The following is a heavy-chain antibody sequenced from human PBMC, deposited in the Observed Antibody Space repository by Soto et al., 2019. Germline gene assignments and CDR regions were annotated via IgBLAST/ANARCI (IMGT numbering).Heavy chain of an antibody. J-gene: IGHJ5*02. D-gene: IGHD2-8*01. CDR3: AKDRPRLTQQFNGVS. CDR2: ISAYTGVT. Sequence: QIQLVQSGPEVKKPGASVRVSCKASGYTFSEHGFSWVRQGPGQGLEWLGWISAYTGVTDYAQKFQGRLPLATETSTSTANMELRSLRSDDTAVDYCAKDRPRLTQQFNGVSWGQGTLVTVSS. CDR1: GYTFSEHG. V-gene: IGHV1-18*01.